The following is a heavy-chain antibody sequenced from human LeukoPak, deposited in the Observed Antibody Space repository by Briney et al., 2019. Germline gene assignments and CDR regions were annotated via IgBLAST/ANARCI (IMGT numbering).Heavy chain of an antibody. V-gene: IGHV3-23*01. D-gene: IGHD3-9*01. J-gene: IGHJ4*02. CDR3: ARQKYYDILTGYYDNYYFDY. CDR1: GFTFSSYA. CDR2: ISGSSGST. Sequence: GGSLRLSCAASGFTFSSYAMSWVRQAPGKGLEWVSAISGSSGSTYYADSVKGRFTISRDNSKNTLYLQMNSLRAEDTAVYYCARQKYYDILTGYYDNYYFDYWGQGTLVTVSS.